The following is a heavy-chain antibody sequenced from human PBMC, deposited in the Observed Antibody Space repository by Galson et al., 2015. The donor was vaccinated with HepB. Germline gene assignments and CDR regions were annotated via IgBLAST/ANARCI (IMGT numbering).Heavy chain of an antibody. J-gene: IGHJ6*02. D-gene: IGHD3-3*01. CDR1: GYTFTSYD. V-gene: IGHV1-8*01. CDR2: MNPNSGNT. Sequence: SGYTFTSYDINWVRQATGQGLEWMGWMNPNSGNTGYAQKFQGRVTMTRNTSISTAYMELSSLRSEDTAVYYCARVVSHYDFWSGYWDPRKYYYYGMDVWGQGTTVTVSS. CDR3: ARVVSHYDFWSGYWDPRKYYYYGMDV.